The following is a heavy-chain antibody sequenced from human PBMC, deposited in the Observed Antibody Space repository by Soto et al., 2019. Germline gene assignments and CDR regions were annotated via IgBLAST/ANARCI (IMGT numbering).Heavy chain of an antibody. D-gene: IGHD6-19*01. J-gene: IGHJ6*02. CDR3: ARDSVARWGDGMDV. V-gene: IGHV1-18*01. CDR2: ISAYNSNT. Sequence: QVQLVQSGAEVKKPGASVKVSCKASGYPFTSYGISWVRQAPGQGLEWMGWISAYNSNTNYAQKLQGRVTMTTDTSTSTAYMGLRSLRAGDTAVYYCARDSVARWGDGMDVWGQGTTVTVSS. CDR1: GYPFTSYG.